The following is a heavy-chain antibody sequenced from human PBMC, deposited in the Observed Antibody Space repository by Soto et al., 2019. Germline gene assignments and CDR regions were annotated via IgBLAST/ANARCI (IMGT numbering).Heavy chain of an antibody. J-gene: IGHJ3*02. CDR2: ISGSGGST. CDR3: ARHKGARDAFDI. Sequence: EVQLLESGGGLVQPGGSLILSCAASGFTFSSYAMSWVRQAPGRGLEWVSGISGSGGSTYYAGSVKGRFTISRDNSKNTLYLQMNSLGAEDTAVYYCARHKGARDAFDIWGQGTMVTVSS. CDR1: GFTFSSYA. V-gene: IGHV3-23*01. D-gene: IGHD1-26*01.